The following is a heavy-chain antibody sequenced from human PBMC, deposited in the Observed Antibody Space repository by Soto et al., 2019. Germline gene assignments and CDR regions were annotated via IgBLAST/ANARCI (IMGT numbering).Heavy chain of an antibody. Sequence: SETLSLTCVVSGGSFCTYYYNWIRQSPGKGLEWIGEINHSGSNNYSPSLKSRVTMSLDTSKNHFSLKLTSVTAADTAVYYCARGGSNDWQVAFDIWGQGTMVTVSS. CDR1: GGSFCTYY. D-gene: IGHD3-9*01. CDR3: ARGGSNDWQVAFDI. J-gene: IGHJ3*02. CDR2: INHSGSN. V-gene: IGHV4-34*01.